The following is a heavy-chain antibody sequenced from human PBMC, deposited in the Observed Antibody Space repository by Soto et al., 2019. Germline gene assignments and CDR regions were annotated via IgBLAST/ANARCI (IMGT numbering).Heavy chain of an antibody. CDR2: IGHSGSA. CDR1: GGSFSGYY. J-gene: IGHJ6*02. V-gene: IGHV4-34*01. D-gene: IGHD2-15*01. Sequence: QVQLQQWGAGLLKPSETLSLTCAVYGGSFSGYYWTWIRQPPGKGLEWVGEIGHSGSASYSPSLKRRVTISVDTSNNQFSLRLTSVTAADTAVYYCARGGNCIVSSCPLGSHYGMDVWGQGTTVTVSS. CDR3: ARGGNCIVSSCPLGSHYGMDV.